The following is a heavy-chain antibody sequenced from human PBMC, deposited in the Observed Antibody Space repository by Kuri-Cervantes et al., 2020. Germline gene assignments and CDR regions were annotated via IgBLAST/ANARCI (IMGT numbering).Heavy chain of an antibody. J-gene: IGHJ4*02. V-gene: IGHV3-7*01. CDR2: IEQYGSET. CDR3: ARMFPTAICGVDCYFDF. CDR1: GYTFNSYW. Sequence: GESLKISCAASGYTFNSYWMSWVRQAPGKGLEWVANIEQYGSETYYMDSVKGRFTISSDNAKNSLYLQMNSLRAEDTAMYYCARMFPTAICGVDCYFDFWGQGTLVTVSS. D-gene: IGHD2-21*02.